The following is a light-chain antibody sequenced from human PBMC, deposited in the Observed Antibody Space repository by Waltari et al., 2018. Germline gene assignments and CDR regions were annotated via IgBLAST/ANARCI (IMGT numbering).Light chain of an antibody. Sequence: VMTQSPATLSVSPGESATLSCRACQNINKLLAWYQQKPGQAPRVLIYRASTRATGSPVRFSGSGSGTEITLTISSLQCEDFAIYYCQEYNNWPSTFGQGTRLKIK. V-gene: IGKV3-15*01. CDR2: RAS. CDR1: QNINKL. J-gene: IGKJ5*01. CDR3: QEYNNWPST.